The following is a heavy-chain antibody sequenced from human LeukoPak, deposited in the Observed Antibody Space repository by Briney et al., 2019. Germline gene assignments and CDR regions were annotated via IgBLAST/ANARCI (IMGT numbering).Heavy chain of an antibody. Sequence: PGGSLRLSRAASGFTFDSYGMNWVRQAPGKGLEWVSGISGSGVYTYYADSVKGRFTISRDNSKNTLYLQMNSLRAEDTAVYYCAKVGISIGPELRYFDWLLLVDYWGQGTLVTVSS. CDR2: ISGSGVYT. J-gene: IGHJ4*02. CDR3: AKVGISIGPELRYFDWLLLVDY. V-gene: IGHV3-23*01. D-gene: IGHD3-9*01. CDR1: GFTFDSYG.